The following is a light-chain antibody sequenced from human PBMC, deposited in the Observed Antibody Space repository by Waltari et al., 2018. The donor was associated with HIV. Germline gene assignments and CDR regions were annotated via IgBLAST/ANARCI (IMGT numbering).Light chain of an antibody. J-gene: IGKJ1*01. CDR1: HSIRTY. CDR2: KAS. CDR3: QQHSTYPWT. Sequence: DIQMTQSPSTLSASVGDRVTITCRARHSIRTYLAWYQQKPGKAPKLLINKASTLESGVPQRFSGSGSGTEFTLSISSLQPDDFATYYCQQHSTYPWTFGQGTKVEIK. V-gene: IGKV1-5*03.